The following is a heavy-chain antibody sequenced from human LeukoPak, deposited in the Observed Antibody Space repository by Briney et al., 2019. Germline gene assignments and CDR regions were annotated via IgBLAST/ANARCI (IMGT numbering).Heavy chain of an antibody. Sequence: ASVKVSCKASGGTFSSYAISWVRQAPGQGLEWMGWINTKTGTPTYAPGFTGRFVFLLDTSVSTAYLQISSLKAEDTAVYYCARGDHYDSSGYYVPGDYWGQGTLVTVSS. CDR1: GGTFSSYA. D-gene: IGHD3-22*01. CDR3: ARGDHYDSSGYYVPGDY. CDR2: INTKTGTP. V-gene: IGHV7-4-1*02. J-gene: IGHJ4*02.